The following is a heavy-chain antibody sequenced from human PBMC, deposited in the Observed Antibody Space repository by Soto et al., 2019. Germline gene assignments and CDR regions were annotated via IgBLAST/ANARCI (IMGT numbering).Heavy chain of an antibody. CDR3: AHRVIWLDTVTTLYYCSGLDF. CDR1: GSPHRTNKKS. J-gene: IGHJ6*01. D-gene: IGHD4-17*01. V-gene: IGHV2-5*01. CDR2: IYWNDDK. Sequence: LAQDCTSWGSPHRTNKKSVGWNRQPPGKALERLALIYWNDDKRYSPSRKSRLTTTKDTSKNRVVLTMSNMDPVDTATYYCAHRVIWLDTVTTLYYCSGLDFLGKGTTVPVSS.